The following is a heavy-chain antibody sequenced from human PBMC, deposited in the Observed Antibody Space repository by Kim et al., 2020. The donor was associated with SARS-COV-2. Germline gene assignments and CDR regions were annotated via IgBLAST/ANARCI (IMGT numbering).Heavy chain of an antibody. CDR3: ARDGYSYLDV. CDR1: GGSLSSGGYY. CDR2: IYHSGST. J-gene: IGHJ6*01. D-gene: IGHD5-18*01. V-gene: IGHV4-31*03. Sequence: SETLSLTCTVSGGSLSSGGYYWSWIRQFPGKDLEWIVYIYHSGSTYYNPSLKSRVIMSVDTSKNQFSLKLSSVTAADTAVYYCARDGYSYLDVWGQGTTV.